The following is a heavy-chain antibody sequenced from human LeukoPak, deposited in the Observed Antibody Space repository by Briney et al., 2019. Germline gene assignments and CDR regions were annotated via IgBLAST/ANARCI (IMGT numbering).Heavy chain of an antibody. D-gene: IGHD3-9*01. V-gene: IGHV4-39*07. Sequence: SETLSLTCTVSGGSIRSSYYYWGWIRQPPGKGLEWIGSIYNSGSTYYNPSLKSRVTISVDTSKNQFSLKLSSVTAADTAVYYCARVSNSDWYYFDYWGQGTLVTVSS. CDR1: GGSIRSSYYY. CDR3: ARVSNSDWYYFDY. CDR2: IYNSGST. J-gene: IGHJ4*02.